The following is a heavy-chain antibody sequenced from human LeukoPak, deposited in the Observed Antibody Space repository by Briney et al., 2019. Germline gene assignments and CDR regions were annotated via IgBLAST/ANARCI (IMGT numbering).Heavy chain of an antibody. CDR3: ARATLDDALDI. J-gene: IGHJ3*02. V-gene: IGHV1-2*02. Sequence: ASVKVSCKASGGSFSSYVINWVRQAPGQGLEWMGWINPNSGGTNYAQKFQGRVTMTRDTSISTAYMELSRLRPDDTAVYYCARATLDDALDIWGQGTMVTVSS. CDR1: GGSFSSYV. CDR2: INPNSGGT.